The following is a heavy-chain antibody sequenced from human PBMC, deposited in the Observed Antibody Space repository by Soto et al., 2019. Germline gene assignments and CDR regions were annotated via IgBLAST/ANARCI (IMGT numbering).Heavy chain of an antibody. Sequence: QVQLVQSGAEEKKPGASVKISCKASGYIFTSNAMHWVRQAPGQRLEWMGWINTANGKTKYSQKFQGRVTITTDTDASTAYMELSSLISEDTAVYCCARWGLETAGPDYWGQGTLVTVSS. V-gene: IGHV1-3*04. J-gene: IGHJ4*02. CDR2: INTANGKT. CDR3: ARWGLETAGPDY. D-gene: IGHD6-25*01. CDR1: GYIFTSNA.